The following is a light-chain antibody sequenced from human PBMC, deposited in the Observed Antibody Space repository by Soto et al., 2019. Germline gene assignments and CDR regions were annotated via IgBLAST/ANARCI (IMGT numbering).Light chain of an antibody. J-gene: IGLJ1*01. CDR2: EVI. CDR1: SSDVGGYEY. V-gene: IGLV2-8*01. CDR3: SSYTSSSTYV. Sequence: QSALTQPPSASGSPGQSVTISCTGSSSDVGGYEYVSWYQQHPGKAPKLIIYEVIKRPSGVPDRFSGSKSGNTASLTVSGLQAEDEADYYCSSYTSSSTYVFGTGTQLTVL.